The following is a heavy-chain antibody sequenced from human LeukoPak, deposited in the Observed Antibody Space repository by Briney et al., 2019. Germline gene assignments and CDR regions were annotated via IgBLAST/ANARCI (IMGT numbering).Heavy chain of an antibody. J-gene: IGHJ3*02. CDR3: ARGGYCSSTSCYISSDAFDI. V-gene: IGHV1-8*03. CDR2: MNPNSGNT. D-gene: IGHD2-2*02. Sequence: ASVKVSCKASGYTFTSYGISWVRQATGQGLEWMGWMNPNSGNTGYAQKFQGRVTITRNTSISTAYMELSSLRSEDTAVYYCARGGYCSSTSCYISSDAFDIWGQGTMVTVSS. CDR1: GYTFTSYG.